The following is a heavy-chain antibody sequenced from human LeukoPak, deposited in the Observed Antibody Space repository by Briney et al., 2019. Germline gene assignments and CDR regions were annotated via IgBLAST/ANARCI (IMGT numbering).Heavy chain of an antibody. D-gene: IGHD6-13*01. CDR2: INHSGST. Sequence: SETLSLTCTVSGGSVSSGSYYWSWIRQPPGKGLEWIGEINHSGSTNYNPSLKSRVTISVDTSKNQFSLKLSSVTAADTAVYYCARGYSSSWYVYWGQGTLITVSS. J-gene: IGHJ4*02. V-gene: IGHV4-39*07. CDR1: GGSVSSGSYY. CDR3: ARGYSSSWYVY.